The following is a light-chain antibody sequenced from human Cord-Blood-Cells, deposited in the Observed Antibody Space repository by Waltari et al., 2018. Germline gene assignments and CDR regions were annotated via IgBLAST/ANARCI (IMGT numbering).Light chain of an antibody. CDR3: CSYAGSSTYV. J-gene: IGLJ1*01. CDR1: SSDAGSYNL. V-gene: IGLV2-23*01. CDR2: EGS. Sequence: QSALTQPASVSGSPGPSITISCTGTSSDAGSYNLVSWYQQHPGKAPKLMIYEGSKRPSGVSNRFSGSKSGNTASLTISGLQAEDEADYYCCSYAGSSTYVFGTGTKVTVL.